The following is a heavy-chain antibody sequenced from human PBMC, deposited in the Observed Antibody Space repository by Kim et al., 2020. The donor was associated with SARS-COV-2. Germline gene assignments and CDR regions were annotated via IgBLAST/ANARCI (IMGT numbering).Heavy chain of an antibody. CDR1: GFTFSSYE. D-gene: IGHD3-9*01. CDR2: ISSSGSTI. CDR3: ARDTPIYYDILTGYYTQGWYFDY. J-gene: IGHJ4*02. V-gene: IGHV3-48*03. Sequence: GGSLRLSCAASGFTFSSYEMNWVRQAPGKGLEWVSYISSSGSTIYYADSVKGRFTISRDNAKNSLYLQMNSLRAEDTAVYYCARDTPIYYDILTGYYTQGWYFDYWGQGTLVTVSS.